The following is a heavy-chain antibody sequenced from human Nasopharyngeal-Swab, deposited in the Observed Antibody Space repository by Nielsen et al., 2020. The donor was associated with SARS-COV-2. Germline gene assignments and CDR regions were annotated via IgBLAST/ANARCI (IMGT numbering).Heavy chain of an antibody. CDR2: ISGSGGST. CDR3: ARDIHDYGDYDAFDI. D-gene: IGHD4-17*01. J-gene: IGHJ3*02. Sequence: GESLKISCAASGFTFSSYAMSWVRQAPGKGLEWVSAISGSGGSTYYADSVKGRFTISRDNSKNTLYLQMNSLRAEDTAVYYCARDIHDYGDYDAFDIWGQGTMVTVSS. V-gene: IGHV3-23*01. CDR1: GFTFSSYA.